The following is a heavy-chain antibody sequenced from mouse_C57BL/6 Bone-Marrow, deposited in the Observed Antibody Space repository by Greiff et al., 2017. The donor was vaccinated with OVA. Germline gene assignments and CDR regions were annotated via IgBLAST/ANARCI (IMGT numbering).Heavy chain of an antibody. CDR2: IDPENGDT. CDR3: TGITTVDY. CDR1: GFNIKDDY. V-gene: IGHV14-4*01. Sequence: VQLKQSGAELVRPGASVKLSCTASGFNIKDDYMHWVKQRPEQGLEWIGWIDPENGDTESASKFQGKATITADTASNTAYLQLSSLTSEDTAVYYCTGITTVDYWGQGTTLTVSS. J-gene: IGHJ2*01. D-gene: IGHD1-1*01.